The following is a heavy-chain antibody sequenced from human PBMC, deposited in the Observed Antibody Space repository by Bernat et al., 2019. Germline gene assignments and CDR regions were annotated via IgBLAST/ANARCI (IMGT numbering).Heavy chain of an antibody. J-gene: IGHJ5*02. CDR3: ARVYGGWYDTNWFDP. CDR1: GYTFTSYG. D-gene: IGHD6-19*01. Sequence: QVQLVQSGAEVKKPGASVKVSCKASGYTFTSYGISWVRQAPGQGLEWMGWISAYNGNTNYAQKLQGRVTMTADTSTSTAYMELRSLRADDTAVYYCARVYGGWYDTNWFDPWGQGTLVTVSS. V-gene: IGHV1-18*01. CDR2: ISAYNGNT.